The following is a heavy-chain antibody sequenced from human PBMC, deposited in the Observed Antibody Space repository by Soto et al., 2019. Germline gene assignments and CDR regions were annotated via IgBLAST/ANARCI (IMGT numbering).Heavy chain of an antibody. J-gene: IGHJ6*01. CDR3: ARDRNGKGSYGMDV. Sequence: KPSETLSLTCTVSGGSISRYYWSWLRQPPGKGLEWIGYIYYSGSTNYNPSLKSRVTISVDTSKNQFSLKLSSVTAADTAVYYCARDRNGKGSYGMDVCGQGTTVTVSS. V-gene: IGHV4-59*01. CDR2: IYYSGST. CDR1: GGSISRYY.